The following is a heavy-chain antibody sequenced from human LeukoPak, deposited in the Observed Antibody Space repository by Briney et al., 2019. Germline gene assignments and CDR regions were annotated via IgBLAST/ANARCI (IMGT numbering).Heavy chain of an antibody. CDR2: ISYDGSNK. D-gene: IGHD1-26*01. CDR3: ARDPSGSYDRYWFDP. J-gene: IGHJ5*02. Sequence: GGSLRLSCAASGFTFSSYAMHWVRQAPGKGLEWVAVISYDGSNKYYADSVKGRFTISRDNSKNTLYLQMNSLRAEDTAVYYCARDPSGSYDRYWFDPWGQGTLVTVSS. CDR1: GFTFSSYA. V-gene: IGHV3-30-3*01.